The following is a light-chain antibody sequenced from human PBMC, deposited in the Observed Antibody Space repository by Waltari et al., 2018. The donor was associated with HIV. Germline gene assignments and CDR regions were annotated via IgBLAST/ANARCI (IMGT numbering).Light chain of an antibody. Sequence: QSALTQPASVSGSPGQSITISCTGTSSDVGSYNLVSWYQQHPGKAPKLMIYEVSKLPSGVSNRFSGSKSGNTASLTISGLQAEDEAEYYCCSYAGSGDVFGTGTKVTVL. J-gene: IGLJ1*01. CDR2: EVS. CDR3: CSYAGSGDV. CDR1: SSDVGSYNL. V-gene: IGLV2-23*02.